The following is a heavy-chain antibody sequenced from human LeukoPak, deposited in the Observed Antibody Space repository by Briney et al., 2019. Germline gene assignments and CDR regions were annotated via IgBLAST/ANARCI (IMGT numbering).Heavy chain of an antibody. CDR2: IKENGNEQ. J-gene: IGHJ4*02. Sequence: GGSLRLSCEASGFTFTSYWMSWVRQAPGKGPEWVAHIKENGNEQYYADSVKGRFTISRDNVKQSLGLQMNSLRVEDTAVYYCARVYETNGYLYWGQGSLVTVSS. D-gene: IGHD3-22*01. CDR3: ARVYETNGYLY. CDR1: GFTFTSYW. V-gene: IGHV3-7*01.